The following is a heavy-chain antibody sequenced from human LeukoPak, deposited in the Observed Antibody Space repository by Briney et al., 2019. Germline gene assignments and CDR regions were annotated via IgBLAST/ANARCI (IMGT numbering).Heavy chain of an antibody. CDR3: ARGPYCRSMSCPYWFDT. J-gene: IGHJ5*02. D-gene: IGHD2-2*01. Sequence: ASVKVSCKASGYTFTSCDINWVRQATGQGLEWMGWMKPDSGNTGYAQKFQGRVTMTRNTSISTAYMELSSLRSEDTAVYYCARGPYCRSMSCPYWFDTWGQGTLVTVSS. CDR2: MKPDSGNT. CDR1: GYTFTSCD. V-gene: IGHV1-8*01.